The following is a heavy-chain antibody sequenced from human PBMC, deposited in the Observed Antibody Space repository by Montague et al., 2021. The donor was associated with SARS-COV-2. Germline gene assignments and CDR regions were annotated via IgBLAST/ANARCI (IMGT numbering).Heavy chain of an antibody. V-gene: IGHV4-59*01. CDR3: ARTSDPSNFDSTGYYGAFDV. CDR2: MSYSGSA. D-gene: IGHD3-22*01. Sequence: SETLSLTCTVSGATISSDYWSWIRQSPGKGLEWIGYMSYSGSATXNPSLESRVAKSRDTSKNQFSLTLIPATAADTAIYYCARTSDPSNFDSTGYYGAFDVWGQGTTVIVSS. CDR1: GATISSDY. J-gene: IGHJ3*01.